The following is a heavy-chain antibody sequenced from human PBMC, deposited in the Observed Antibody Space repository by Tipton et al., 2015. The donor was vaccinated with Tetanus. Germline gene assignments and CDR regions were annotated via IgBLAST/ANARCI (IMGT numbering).Heavy chain of an antibody. V-gene: IGHV4-30-2*01. Sequence: LRLSCSVSGVSISSDDYYWSWIRQPPGKGLEWIGYIYDSGSTYYNPSLKSRVTISEDRSKNQISLRLRSVTAADTAVYYCARVKGTYNHYGLDVWGQGTTVTVAS. CDR3: ARVKGTYNHYGLDV. J-gene: IGHJ6*02. CDR1: GVSISSDDYY. CDR2: IYDSGST. D-gene: IGHD3-10*01.